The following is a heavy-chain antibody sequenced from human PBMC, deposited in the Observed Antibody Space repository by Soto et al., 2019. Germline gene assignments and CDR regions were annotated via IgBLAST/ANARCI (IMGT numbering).Heavy chain of an antibody. CDR1: GYTFTSYA. Sequence: QVQLVQSGAEVKKPGASVKVSCKASGYTFTSYAMHWVRQAPGQRLEWMGWINAGNGNTKYSQKFQGRVTITRDTSASTAYIEVSSLKYGATGVDYCARVGSGYSGYDRAFDIWGQGTMVTVSS. D-gene: IGHD5-12*01. J-gene: IGHJ3*02. CDR2: INAGNGNT. CDR3: ARVGSGYSGYDRAFDI. V-gene: IGHV1-3*01.